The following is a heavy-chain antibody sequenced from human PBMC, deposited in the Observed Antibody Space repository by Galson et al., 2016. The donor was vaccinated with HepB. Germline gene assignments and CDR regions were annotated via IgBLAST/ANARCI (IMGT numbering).Heavy chain of an antibody. V-gene: IGHV1-2*04. CDR1: GYSFSTYY. CDR3: ARERWVVGVRKYYYGMDV. Sequence: SVKVSCKASGYSFSTYYIHWVRQAPGQGLEWMALINPNTGGTKYAQKFQGWVTLTRDTSISTAYMELTSLRSNDTAVYYCARERWVVGVRKYYYGMDVWGQGTLVTVSS. D-gene: IGHD3-10*01. CDR2: INPNTGGT. J-gene: IGHJ4*02.